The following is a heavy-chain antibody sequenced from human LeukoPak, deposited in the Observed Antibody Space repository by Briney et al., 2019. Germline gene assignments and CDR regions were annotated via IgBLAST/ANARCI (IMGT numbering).Heavy chain of an antibody. CDR1: GGSFSDYY. V-gene: IGHV4-34*01. J-gene: IGHJ4*02. CDR2: FHYSGST. D-gene: IGHD2-21*02. CDR3: ASLVVVVVTASEIDY. Sequence: SETLSLTCVVYGGSFSDYYWTWIRQPPGKGLEWIGSFHYSGSTYYNPSLKSRVTISGDTSKNQFSLKLRSVTAADTAVYYCASLVVVVVTASEIDYWGQGTLVTVSS.